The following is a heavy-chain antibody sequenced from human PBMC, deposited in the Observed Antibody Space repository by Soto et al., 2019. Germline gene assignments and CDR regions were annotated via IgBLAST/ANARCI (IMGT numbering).Heavy chain of an antibody. CDR3: AHRSGFGELRY. V-gene: IGHV2-5*02. Sequence: QITLKESGPTLVKPTQTLTLTCTFSGFSLSTRGVGVGWIRQPPGKALEWLALIYWDDNKRYSPSLKNRLTITKDTSKNQVVLTMTNMDRVDTATYHCAHRSGFGELRYWGQGTLVTVSS. D-gene: IGHD3-10*01. J-gene: IGHJ4*02. CDR1: GFSLSTRGVG. CDR2: IYWDDNK.